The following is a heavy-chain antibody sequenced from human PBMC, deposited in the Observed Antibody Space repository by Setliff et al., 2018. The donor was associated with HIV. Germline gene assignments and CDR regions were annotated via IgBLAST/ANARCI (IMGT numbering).Heavy chain of an antibody. V-gene: IGHV7-4-1*02. J-gene: IGHJ4*02. CDR3: ARVGSYWSTFDY. CDR2: PNTETGNS. D-gene: IGHD1-26*01. Sequence: GASVKVSCKASGYTLTTYGISWVRQAPGKGLQWMGWPNTETGNSMYAQGFTGRFVFSLDTSVSTAFLQINSLKAEDTAMYYCARVGSYWSTFDYWGQGALVTVSS. CDR1: GYTLTTYG.